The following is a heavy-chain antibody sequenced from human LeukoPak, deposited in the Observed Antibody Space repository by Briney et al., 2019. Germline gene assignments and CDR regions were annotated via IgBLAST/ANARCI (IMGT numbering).Heavy chain of an antibody. Sequence: GGSLRLSCAASGFTFSSYGMSWVRQAPGKVLEWVSGMSGSGGSTYYADSGKGRFTISRGNSKNTLYLQMNSLRAEDTALYYCAKSLHGSGSYYNYWGQGTLVTVSS. D-gene: IGHD3-10*01. CDR1: GFTFSSYG. CDR2: MSGSGGST. V-gene: IGHV3-23*01. J-gene: IGHJ4*02. CDR3: AKSLHGSGSYYNY.